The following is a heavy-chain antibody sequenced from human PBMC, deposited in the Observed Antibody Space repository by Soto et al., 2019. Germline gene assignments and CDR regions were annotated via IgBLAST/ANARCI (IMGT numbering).Heavy chain of an antibody. CDR3: AKDLTPGIAALSDAFDI. CDR1: GCTIRGHG. V-gene: IGHV3-23*01. D-gene: IGHD6-6*01. J-gene: IGHJ3*02. CDR2: ISGGGGST. Sequence: AGGPKRLPCAASGCTIRGHGRRWIRQAPGKGLEWVSVISGGGGSTYYADSVKGRFTISRDNSKNTLYLQMNSLRAEDTAVYYCAKDLTPGIAALSDAFDIWGQGTMVTVSS.